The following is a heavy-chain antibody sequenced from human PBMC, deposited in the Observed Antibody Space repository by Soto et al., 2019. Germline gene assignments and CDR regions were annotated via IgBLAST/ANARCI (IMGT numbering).Heavy chain of an antibody. J-gene: IGHJ6*02. V-gene: IGHV1-18*01. Sequence: QVQLVQSGAEVKKPGASVKVSCKASGYTFTSYGISWVRQAPGQGLEWMGWISAYNGNTNYAQKLQGRVTMTTDTSTSTAYRELRSLRSDDTAVYYCARVGDPIWFGEVPYGMDVWGQGTTVTVSS. D-gene: IGHD3-10*01. CDR1: GYTFTSYG. CDR3: ARVGDPIWFGEVPYGMDV. CDR2: ISAYNGNT.